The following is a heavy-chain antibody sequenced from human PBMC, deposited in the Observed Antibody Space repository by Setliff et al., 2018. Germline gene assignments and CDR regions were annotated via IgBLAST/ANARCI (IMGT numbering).Heavy chain of an antibody. Sequence: ASVKVSCKASGYTFTNYYIHWVRQAPGQGLEWMGRINPNSGGTNYAQKFQDRLSVTADTSSKTIYMELRSLTSDDTAVYFCTTSRAPRVVLAADFDLWGQGTLVTVSS. CDR2: INPNSGGT. D-gene: IGHD2-21*01. J-gene: IGHJ4*02. V-gene: IGHV1-2*06. CDR3: TTSRAPRVVLAADFDL. CDR1: GYTFTNYY.